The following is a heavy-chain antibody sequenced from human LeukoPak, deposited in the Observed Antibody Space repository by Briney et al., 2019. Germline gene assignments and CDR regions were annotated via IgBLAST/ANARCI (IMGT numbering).Heavy chain of an antibody. CDR3: ASCSYGYYFDY. V-gene: IGHV3-53*01. CDR2: IYSGGST. CDR1: GFTVSSNY. Sequence: GGSLRLSCAASGFTVSSNYMSWVRQAPGKGLEWVSVIYSGGSTYYADSVKGRFTISRDNSKNTLYLQMNSLRAEDAAVYYCASCSYGYYFDYWGQGTLVTVSS. D-gene: IGHD5-18*01. J-gene: IGHJ4*02.